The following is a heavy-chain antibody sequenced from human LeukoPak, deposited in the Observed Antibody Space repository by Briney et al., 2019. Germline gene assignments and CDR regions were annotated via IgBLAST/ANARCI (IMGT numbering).Heavy chain of an antibody. CDR2: ITPIFGTA. Sequence: SVKVSCKASGGTFSSYAISWVRQAPGQGLEWMGGITPIFGTANYAQKFQGRVTITADESTSTAYMELSSLRSEDTAVYYCAREAYYYGSGSYYKRKTYFDYWGQGTLVTVSS. J-gene: IGHJ4*02. V-gene: IGHV1-69*13. CDR1: GGTFSSYA. CDR3: AREAYYYGSGSYYKRKTYFDY. D-gene: IGHD3-10*01.